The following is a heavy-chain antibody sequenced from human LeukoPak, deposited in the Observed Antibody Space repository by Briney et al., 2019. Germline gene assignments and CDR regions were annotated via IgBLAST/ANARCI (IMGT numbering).Heavy chain of an antibody. Sequence: GGSLRLSCAASGFTFSSYSMNWVRQAPGKGLEWVSYISSSSSTIYYADSVKGRFTNSRDNDKNSLYLQMNSLRAEDTAVYYCARDPLGSSSWYLGWFDPWGQGTLVTVSS. CDR2: ISSSSSTI. CDR1: GFTFSSYS. J-gene: IGHJ5*02. D-gene: IGHD6-13*01. CDR3: ARDPLGSSSWYLGWFDP. V-gene: IGHV3-48*04.